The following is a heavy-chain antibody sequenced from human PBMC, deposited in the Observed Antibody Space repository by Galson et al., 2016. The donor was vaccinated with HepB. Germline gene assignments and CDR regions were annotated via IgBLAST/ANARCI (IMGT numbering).Heavy chain of an antibody. CDR3: ARAENCGGDCSQYGLDV. D-gene: IGHD2-21*02. CDR2: ITGVNDNT. CDR1: GYSFTRYA. J-gene: IGHJ6*02. V-gene: IGHV1-3*01. Sequence: SVKVSCKASGYSFTRYAIHWVRQAPGQSLEWMGWITGVNDNTEYLEKFQGRVTITRDTSARSAYMELSSLTFEDTAVYYCARAENCGGDCSQYGLDVWGQGTTVTVSS.